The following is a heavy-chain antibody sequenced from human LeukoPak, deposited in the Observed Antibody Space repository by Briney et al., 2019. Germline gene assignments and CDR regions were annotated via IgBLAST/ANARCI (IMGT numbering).Heavy chain of an antibody. Sequence: ALRLSCSTTGFSCIDSGMNGVLQAPGKGLEELALIWYDGSKRSYADSVKDRFTISRDNSKNTLYLQMNSLRAEDTAVYYCARDIGEFGEFSSYYYGIDVWGRGTTVTVSS. CDR2: IWYDGSKR. V-gene: IGHV3-30*19. D-gene: IGHD3-10*01. CDR3: ARDIGEFGEFSSYYYGIDV. J-gene: IGHJ6*02. CDR1: GFSCIDSG.